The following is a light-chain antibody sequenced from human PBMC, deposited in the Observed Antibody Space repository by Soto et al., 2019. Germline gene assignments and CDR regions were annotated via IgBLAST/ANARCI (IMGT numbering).Light chain of an antibody. V-gene: IGKV1-6*01. Sequence: QTTQSPSSLSGSVGDRVTITCRASQGIRNDLGWYQQKPGKAPKLLIYAASSLQSGVPSRFSGSGSGTDFTLTISSLQPEDFATYYCLQDYNYPWTFGQGTKVEI. CDR3: LQDYNYPWT. CDR1: QGIRND. CDR2: AAS. J-gene: IGKJ1*01.